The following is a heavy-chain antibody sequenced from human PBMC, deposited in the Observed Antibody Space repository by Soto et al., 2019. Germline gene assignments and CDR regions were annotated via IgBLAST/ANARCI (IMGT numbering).Heavy chain of an antibody. D-gene: IGHD3-10*01. CDR1: GFTFRSSP. CDR2: INGGDDSE. Sequence: EVQLWESGGGLVQPGGSLRLSCAVSGFTFRSSPMSWVRRAPGKGLEWVSGINGGDDSEHYVDSVRGRFTIIRDNSENLLLLQMNSLRVEDTAIYYCTTDAHWFIISPTHDHWGQGTQVTVSS. J-gene: IGHJ4*02. V-gene: IGHV3-23*01. CDR3: TTDAHWFIISPTHDH.